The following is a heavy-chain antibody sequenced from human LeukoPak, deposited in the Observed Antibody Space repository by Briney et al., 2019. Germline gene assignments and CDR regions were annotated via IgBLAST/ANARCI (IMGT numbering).Heavy chain of an antibody. CDR1: GYSISSGYY. CDR2: IYHSGTT. J-gene: IGHJ4*02. D-gene: IGHD1-26*01. V-gene: IGHV4-38-2*02. CDR3: ARDKGEWEQLGPVYYFDY. Sequence: PSETLSLTCTVSGYSISSGYYWGWIRQPPGKGLEWIGNIYHSGTTYYNPSLKSRVTISVDTSKNQFSLKLSSVTAADTAVYYCARDKGEWEQLGPVYYFDYWGQGILVTVSS.